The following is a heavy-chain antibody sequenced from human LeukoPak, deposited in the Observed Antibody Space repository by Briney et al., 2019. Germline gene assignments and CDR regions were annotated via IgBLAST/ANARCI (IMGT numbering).Heavy chain of an antibody. J-gene: IGHJ6*03. CDR3: ASRTPSIAALLGYYYMDA. V-gene: IGHV4-39*07. CDR1: GGSISSYY. D-gene: IGHD6-6*01. Sequence: SETLSLTCTVSGGSISSYYWGWIRQPPGKGLEWIGSIYYTGSTHYNPSLKSRVTISVDTSKNQFSLKLSSLTAADTAVYYCASRTPSIAALLGYYYMDAWGKGTTVTVSS. CDR2: IYYTGST.